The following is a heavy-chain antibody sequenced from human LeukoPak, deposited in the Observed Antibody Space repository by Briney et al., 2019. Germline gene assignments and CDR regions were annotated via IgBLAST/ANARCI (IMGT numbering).Heavy chain of an antibody. CDR1: GFTFSSYA. CDR2: ISGSGGST. CDR3: AKEGDSYYDSSGPQHQDY. D-gene: IGHD3-22*01. Sequence: QPGGSLRLSCAASGFTFSSYAMSWVRQAPWKGLEWVSAISGSGGSTYYADSVKGRFTISRDNSKNTLYLQMNSLRAEDTAVYYCAKEGDSYYDSSGPQHQDYWGQGTLVTVSS. V-gene: IGHV3-23*01. J-gene: IGHJ4*02.